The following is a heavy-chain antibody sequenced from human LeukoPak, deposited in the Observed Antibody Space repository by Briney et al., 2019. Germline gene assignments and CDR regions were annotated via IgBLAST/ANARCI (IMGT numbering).Heavy chain of an antibody. CDR1: GFTFSSYS. D-gene: IGHD6-6*01. J-gene: IGHJ4*02. CDR3: ARDSSIAAIGY. V-gene: IGHV3-23*01. Sequence: GGSLRLSCAASGFTFSSYSMNWVRQAPGRGLEWVSAISGSGGSTYDADSVRGRFTISRDNSKNTLYLQMNSLRAEDTAVYYCARDSSIAAIGYWGQGTLVTVSS. CDR2: ISGSGGST.